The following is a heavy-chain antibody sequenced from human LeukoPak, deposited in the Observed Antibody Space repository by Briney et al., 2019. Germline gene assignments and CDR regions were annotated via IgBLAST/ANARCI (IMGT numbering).Heavy chain of an antibody. J-gene: IGHJ4*02. CDR1: GFTFSSYW. D-gene: IGHD2-15*01. CDR2: IKRDGSKK. V-gene: IGHV3-7*01. Sequence: PGGSLRLSCAASGFTFSSYWMTWVRQAPGKGLEWVDNIKRDGSKKDYVDSVKGRFNIFRDNAKVSLYLQMNSLRVEDTSVYDCARGVGDNGILGYWGRGTMVGVSS. CDR3: ARGVGDNGILGY.